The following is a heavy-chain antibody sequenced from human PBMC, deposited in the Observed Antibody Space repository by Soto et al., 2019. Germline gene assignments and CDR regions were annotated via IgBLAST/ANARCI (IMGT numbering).Heavy chain of an antibody. CDR1: GYTFTSYA. Sequence: ASVKVSCKASGYTFTSYAMHWVRQAPGQRLEWMGWINAGNGNTKYSQKFQGRVTITRDTSASTAYMELSSLRSEDTAVYYCAREAYYGDYRPFDPWGQGILVTVSS. CDR2: INAGNGNT. D-gene: IGHD4-17*01. V-gene: IGHV1-3*01. CDR3: AREAYYGDYRPFDP. J-gene: IGHJ5*02.